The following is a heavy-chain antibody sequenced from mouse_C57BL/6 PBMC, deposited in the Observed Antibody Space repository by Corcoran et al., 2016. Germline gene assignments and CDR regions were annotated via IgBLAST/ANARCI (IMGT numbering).Heavy chain of an antibody. CDR1: GFSLSTSGMG. J-gene: IGHJ2*01. V-gene: IGHV8-12*01. CDR2: IYWDDDK. CDR3: ARRAPYYGSLDY. Sequence: QVTLKESGPGILQSSQTLSLTCSFSGFSLSTSGMGVSWIRQPSGKGLEWLAHIYWDDDKRYNPSLKSRLKISKDTSRNQVFLKITSVDTADTATYYCARRAPYYGSLDYWGQGTTLTVSS. D-gene: IGHD1-1*01.